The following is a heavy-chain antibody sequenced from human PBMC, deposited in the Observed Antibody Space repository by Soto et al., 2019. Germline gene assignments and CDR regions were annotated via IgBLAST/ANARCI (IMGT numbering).Heavy chain of an antibody. V-gene: IGHV4-34*01. Sequence: QVQLQQWGAGLLKPSETLSLTCAVYGGSFSGYYWSWIRQPPGKGLEWIGEINHSGSTNYNPSLKIRVTISVDTSKNQFSLKLSSVTAADTAVYYCARGSQDYYDSSGYDYWGQGTLVTVSS. CDR2: INHSGST. J-gene: IGHJ4*02. CDR3: ARGSQDYYDSSGYDY. D-gene: IGHD3-22*01. CDR1: GGSFSGYY.